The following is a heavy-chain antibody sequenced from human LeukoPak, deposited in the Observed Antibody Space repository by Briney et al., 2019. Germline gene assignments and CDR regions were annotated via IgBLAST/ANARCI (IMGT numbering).Heavy chain of an antibody. D-gene: IGHD6-6*01. CDR1: GGSISGSSYY. J-gene: IGHJ4*02. CDR2: IYFSGSA. Sequence: SETLSLTCTVSGGSISGSSYYWGWIRQPPGKGLEWIGNIYFSGSAYYNPSLKSRVTLSVDTSKNQFSLKLTSVTAADTAVYYCARGGYSSSSGKGFYFDYWGQGTLVTVSS. V-gene: IGHV4-39*07. CDR3: ARGGYSSSSGKGFYFDY.